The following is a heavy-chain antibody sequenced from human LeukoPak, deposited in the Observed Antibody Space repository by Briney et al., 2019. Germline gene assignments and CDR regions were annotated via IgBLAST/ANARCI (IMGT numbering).Heavy chain of an antibody. V-gene: IGHV4-39*01. Sequence: SETLSLTCTVSGGSISSSSYYWGWIRQPPGKGLEWIGSIYYCGSTYYNPSLKSRVTISVDTSKNQFSLKLSSVTAADTAVYYCARSNYYYDSSGYYNYRYFDYWGQGTLVTVSS. J-gene: IGHJ4*02. CDR2: IYYCGST. CDR1: GGSISSSSYY. CDR3: ARSNYYYDSSGYYNYRYFDY. D-gene: IGHD3-22*01.